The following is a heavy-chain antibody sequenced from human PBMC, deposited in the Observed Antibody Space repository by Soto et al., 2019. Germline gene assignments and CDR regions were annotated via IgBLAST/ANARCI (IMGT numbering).Heavy chain of an antibody. J-gene: IGHJ5*01. CDR1: GYTFTNFD. D-gene: IGHD1-1*01. CDR2: MSPNSENK. CDR3: ARVFGRIWNTGGYNWFDF. V-gene: IGHV1-8*01. Sequence: ASVKVSCKASGYTFTNFDVNWVRQATGQGLEWMGWMSPNSENKGYAQKFQGRVTMTRDTSISTAYMELSSLRSEDTAMYYCARVFGRIWNTGGYNWFDFWGXGPLVPGPS.